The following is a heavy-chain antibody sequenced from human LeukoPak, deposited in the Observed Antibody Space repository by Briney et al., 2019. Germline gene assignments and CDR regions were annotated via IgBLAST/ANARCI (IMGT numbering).Heavy chain of an antibody. J-gene: IGHJ4*02. CDR1: GFTFSSYS. CDR2: ISSSSSYI. CDR3: ARDVSPSKSYYYDSSGYSD. V-gene: IGHV3-21*01. D-gene: IGHD3-22*01. Sequence: GGSLRLSCAASGFTFSSYSMNWVRQAPGKGLEWVSSISSSSSYIYYADSVKGRFTISRDNAKNSLYLQMNSLRAEDTAVYYCARDVSPSKSYYYDSSGYSDWGQGTLVTVSS.